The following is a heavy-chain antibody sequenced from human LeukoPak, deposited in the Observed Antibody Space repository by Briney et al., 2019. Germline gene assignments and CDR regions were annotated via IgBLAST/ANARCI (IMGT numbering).Heavy chain of an antibody. V-gene: IGHV1-24*01. D-gene: IGHD1-26*01. CDR1: GYTLTELS. CDR2: FDPEDGET. CDR3: ATPSIDGSYYAYFDY. Sequence: ASVKVSCKVSGYTLTELSMHWVRQAPGKGFEWMGGFDPEDGETVYAQKFQGRVTMTEDTSTDTAYMELSSLRSEDTAVYYCATPSIDGSYYAYFDYWGQGTLVTVSS. J-gene: IGHJ4*02.